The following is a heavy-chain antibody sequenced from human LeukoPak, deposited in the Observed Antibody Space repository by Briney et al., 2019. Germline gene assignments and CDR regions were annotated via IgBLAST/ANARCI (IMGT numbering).Heavy chain of an antibody. CDR3: ARDLGGDSSSSDY. J-gene: IGHJ4*02. CDR1: GFTFTSSA. V-gene: IGHV1-58*02. D-gene: IGHD6-13*01. CDR2: IVVGSGNT. Sequence: VKVSCKASGFTFTSSAMQWVRQARGQRLEWIGWIVVGSGNTNYAQKFQGRVTMTRNTSISTAYMELSSLRSEDTAVYYCARDLGGDSSSSDYWGQGTLVTVSS.